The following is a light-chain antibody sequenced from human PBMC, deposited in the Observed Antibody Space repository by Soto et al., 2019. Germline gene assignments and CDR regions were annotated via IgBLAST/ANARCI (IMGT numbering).Light chain of an antibody. CDR1: QSISSN. CDR2: GTS. CDR3: QQYNTWSSIT. J-gene: IGKJ5*01. Sequence: EIVMTQSPATLSVSPGERVTLSCRASQSISSNLAGYQQKPGQAPSLLMYGTSTRATGIPARFSGSGSGTEVTLTISSLQSEDFAVYYCQQYNTWSSITFGQGTRLEIK. V-gene: IGKV3-15*01.